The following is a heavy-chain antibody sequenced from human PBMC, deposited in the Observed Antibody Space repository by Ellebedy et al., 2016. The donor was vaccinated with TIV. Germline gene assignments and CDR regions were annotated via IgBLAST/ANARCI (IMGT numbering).Heavy chain of an antibody. CDR1: GYTFSAHF. CDR3: ARDNREHAFDV. CDR2: INPKTGGT. Sequence: ASVTVSCXTSGYTFSAHFIHWLRQAPGQALEWVGWINPKTGGTTYAQKFQGWVTMTRDTSVSTTYLELNKLKSDDTALYFCARDNREHAFDVWGQGTVVTVFS. J-gene: IGHJ3*01. V-gene: IGHV1-2*04. D-gene: IGHD1-26*01.